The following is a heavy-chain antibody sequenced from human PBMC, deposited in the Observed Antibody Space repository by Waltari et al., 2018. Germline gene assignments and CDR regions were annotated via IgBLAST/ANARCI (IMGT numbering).Heavy chain of an antibody. CDR2: ITSNSSTV. D-gene: IGHD3-10*01. CDR3: ARDAFGDY. Sequence: EVQLVESGGRLVQPGGSLRLSCAASGFTFNDYSMNWIRQAPGKGLEWVSYITSNSSTVYYVDSVKGRFTISRDNAKNSLFRQMNSLRAEDTAVYYCARDAFGDYWGQGTLVTVSS. J-gene: IGHJ4*02. V-gene: IGHV3-48*04. CDR1: GFTFNDYS.